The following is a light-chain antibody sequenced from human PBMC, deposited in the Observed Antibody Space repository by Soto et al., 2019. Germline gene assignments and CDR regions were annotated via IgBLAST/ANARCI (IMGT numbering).Light chain of an antibody. CDR3: GTWDSSLSVNV. Sequence: QSVLTQPPSVSVAPGQKVTISCSGSSSNIGNNYVSWYQQVPGTAPKLLIYDNNKRPSGNPDRFSGSKSGTSATLGISGLQTGDEADYYCGTWDSSLSVNVFGTGTKVTVL. J-gene: IGLJ1*01. V-gene: IGLV1-51*01. CDR1: SSNIGNNY. CDR2: DNN.